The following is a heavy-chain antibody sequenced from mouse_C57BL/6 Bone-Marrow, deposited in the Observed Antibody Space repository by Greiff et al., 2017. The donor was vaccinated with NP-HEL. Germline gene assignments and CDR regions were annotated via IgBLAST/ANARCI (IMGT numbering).Heavy chain of an antibody. Sequence: EVQGVESGGGLVQPGGSPSLSCAASGFTFTDYYMSWVRQPPGKALEWLGFIRNKANGYTTEYSASVKGRFTISRDNSQSILYLQMNALRAEDSATYYCARWGGNYPLLDYWGQGTLVTVSA. J-gene: IGHJ3*01. D-gene: IGHD2-1*01. CDR1: GFTFTDYY. CDR3: ARWGGNYPLLDY. V-gene: IGHV7-3*01. CDR2: IRNKANGYTT.